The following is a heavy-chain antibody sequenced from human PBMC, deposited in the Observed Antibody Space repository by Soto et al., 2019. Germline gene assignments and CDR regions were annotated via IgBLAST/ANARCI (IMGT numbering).Heavy chain of an antibody. CDR1: GFTFSSYG. CDR2: ISYDGSNK. Sequence: WVSLRLSCAASGFTFSSYGMHWVRQAPGKGLEWVAVISYDGSNKYYADSVKGRFTISRDNSKNTLYLQMNSLRAEDTAVYYSAKDSPLPYYDILTGYSVYWGQGILVTVSS. CDR3: AKDSPLPYYDILTGYSVY. V-gene: IGHV3-30*18. D-gene: IGHD3-9*01. J-gene: IGHJ4*02.